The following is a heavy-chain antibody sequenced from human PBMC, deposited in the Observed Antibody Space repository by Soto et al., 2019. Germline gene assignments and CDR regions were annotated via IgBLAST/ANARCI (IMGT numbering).Heavy chain of an antibody. V-gene: IGHV3-7*05. CDR2: IKHDGTET. D-gene: IGHD1-26*01. Sequence: VQLVESGGDLVRPGGSLRLSCAASGFIFSRHWMTWVRQAPGKGLEWVANIKHDGTETYLVDSVRGRLTISRDNAKNAVYLQMNSLRGEDTAVYYCARYSGWFIDYWGQGTLVTVSS. CDR3: ARYSGWFIDY. CDR1: GFIFSRHW. J-gene: IGHJ4*02.